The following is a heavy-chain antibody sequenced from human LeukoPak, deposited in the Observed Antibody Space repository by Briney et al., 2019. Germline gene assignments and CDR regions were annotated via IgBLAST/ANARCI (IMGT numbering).Heavy chain of an antibody. V-gene: IGHV4-30-4*08. CDR1: GGSISSGEYY. Sequence: PSQTLSVTCTVSGGSISSGEYYWRWMRPPPGKDLAWMGYIYFSGCTYYNPSLKSRVTISVDTSKNQFSLKLSSVPAADTAVYYCASYHSNPDDAFDIWGQGTMVTVSS. D-gene: IGHD4-11*01. J-gene: IGHJ3*02. CDR2: IYFSGCT. CDR3: ASYHSNPDDAFDI.